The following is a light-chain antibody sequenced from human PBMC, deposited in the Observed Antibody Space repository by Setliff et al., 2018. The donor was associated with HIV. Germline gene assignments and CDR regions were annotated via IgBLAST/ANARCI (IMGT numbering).Light chain of an antibody. Sequence: QSALTQPASVSGSPGQSITISCTGASRDVGGYNYVSWYQQHPGKAPKLMIYEVSKRPSGVPNRFSGSKSGNTASLTISGLQAEDEADYYCSSYTSSSTLVFGSGTKVT. CDR3: SSYTSSSTLV. V-gene: IGLV2-14*01. J-gene: IGLJ1*01. CDR2: EVS. CDR1: SRDVGGYNY.